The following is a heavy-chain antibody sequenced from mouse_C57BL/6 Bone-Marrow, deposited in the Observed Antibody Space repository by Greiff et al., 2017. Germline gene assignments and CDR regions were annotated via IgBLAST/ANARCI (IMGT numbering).Heavy chain of an antibody. CDR3: ARRDYGSRGDAMDY. V-gene: IGHV2-2*01. J-gene: IGHJ4*01. Sequence: VQLKESGPGLVQPSQSLSITCTVSGFSLTSYGVHWVRQSPGKGLEWLGVIWSGGSTDYNAAFISRLSISKDNSKSQVFFKMNSLQADDTAIYYCARRDYGSRGDAMDYWGQGTSVTVSS. D-gene: IGHD1-1*01. CDR1: GFSLTSYG. CDR2: IWSGGST.